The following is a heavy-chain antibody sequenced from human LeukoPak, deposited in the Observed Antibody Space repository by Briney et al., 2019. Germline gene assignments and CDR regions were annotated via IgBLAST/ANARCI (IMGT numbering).Heavy chain of an antibody. V-gene: IGHV1-2*02. Sequence: ASVKVSCKASGYTFTSYGISWVRQAPGQGLEWMGWINPNSGGTNCAQKFQGRVTMTRDTSISTAYMELSRLRSDDTAVYYCARWEWLPLPGFDPWGQGTLVTVSS. CDR1: GYTFTSYG. D-gene: IGHD3-3*01. CDR3: ARWEWLPLPGFDP. CDR2: INPNSGGT. J-gene: IGHJ5*02.